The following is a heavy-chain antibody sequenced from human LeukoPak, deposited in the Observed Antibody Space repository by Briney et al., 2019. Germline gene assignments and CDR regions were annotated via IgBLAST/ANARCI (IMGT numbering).Heavy chain of an antibody. J-gene: IGHJ5*02. Sequence: KPSETLSLTCAVSGYSISSGYYWGWIRQPPGKGLEWIGSIYHSGSTYYNPSLKSRVTISVDTSKNQFSLKLSSVTAADTAVYYCARGRVGYCSGGSCYKTYNWFDPWGQGTLVTVSS. CDR2: IYHSGST. CDR1: GYSISSGYY. V-gene: IGHV4-38-2*01. CDR3: ARGRVGYCSGGSCYKTYNWFDP. D-gene: IGHD2-15*01.